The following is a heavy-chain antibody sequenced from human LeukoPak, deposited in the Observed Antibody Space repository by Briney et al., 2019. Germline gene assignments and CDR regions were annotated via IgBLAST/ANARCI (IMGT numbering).Heavy chain of an antibody. D-gene: IGHD2-15*01. J-gene: IGHJ4*02. CDR2: IVPILGVA. Sequence: GASVKVSCKASGGTFSSYAISWVRQAPGQGLEWMGRIVPILGVANYAQKFQGRVTITADKSTSTAYMELSSLRSDDTAVYYCARSRDCSGGSCYRGNFDYWGQGTLVTVSS. CDR3: ARSRDCSGGSCYRGNFDY. V-gene: IGHV1-69*04. CDR1: GGTFSSYA.